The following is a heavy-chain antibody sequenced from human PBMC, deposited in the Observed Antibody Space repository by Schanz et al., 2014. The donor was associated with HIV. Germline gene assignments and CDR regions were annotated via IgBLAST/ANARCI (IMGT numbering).Heavy chain of an antibody. D-gene: IGHD2-8*01. V-gene: IGHV1-2*02. CDR3: ARDTNFVLDV. J-gene: IGHJ6*02. CDR2: INPNSGAT. CDR1: GHIFTGYL. Sequence: QVQLVQSGAEGRKPGASVKVSCKPYGHIFTGYLMHWVRQAPGQGIEWMGWINPNSGATDSAQKFQGRVTMTRDTSISTAFMELSSLRSDDTAVYYCARDTNFVLDVWGQGTTVTVSS.